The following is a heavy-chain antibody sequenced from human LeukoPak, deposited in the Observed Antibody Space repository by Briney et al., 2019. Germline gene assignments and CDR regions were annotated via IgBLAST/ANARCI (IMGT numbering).Heavy chain of an antibody. J-gene: IGHJ4*02. CDR2: IYYSGST. Sequence: SETLSLTCTVSGGSISSYYWSWIRQPPGKGLEWIGYIYYSGSTNYNPSLKSRVTISVDTSKNQFSLKLSSVTAADTAVYYCAREGGSQPGFDYWGQGTLVTVSS. CDR3: AREGGSQPGFDY. V-gene: IGHV4-59*01. CDR1: GGSISSYY. D-gene: IGHD1-26*01.